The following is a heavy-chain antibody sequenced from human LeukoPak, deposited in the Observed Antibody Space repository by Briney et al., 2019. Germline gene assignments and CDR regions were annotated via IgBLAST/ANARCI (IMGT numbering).Heavy chain of an antibody. CDR3: AKAIYYYDSSGCFDY. CDR1: GFTFSSYA. D-gene: IGHD3-22*01. CDR2: ISGSGGST. J-gene: IGHJ4*02. V-gene: IGHV3-23*01. Sequence: PGGSLRLSCAASGFTFSSYAMSWVRQAPGKGLEWVSAISGSGGSTYYADSVKGRFTISRDNSKNTLYLQMNSLRAEDTAAYYCAKAIYYYDSSGCFDYWGQGTLVTVSS.